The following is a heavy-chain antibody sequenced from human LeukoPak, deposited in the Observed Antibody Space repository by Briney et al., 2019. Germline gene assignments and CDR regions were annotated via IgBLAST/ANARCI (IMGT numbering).Heavy chain of an antibody. CDR2: IKEDGTET. Sequence: GGSLRLSCVVSGLTFSNYRMTWVRQAPGRGLEWVANIKEDGTETSYVGSVKGRFTISRDNAKNSLYLQMNSLRAEDTALYYCARDEFGPLAFWGRGTLVTVSS. CDR3: ARDEFGPLAF. CDR1: GLTFSNYR. D-gene: IGHD3/OR15-3a*01. V-gene: IGHV3-7*05. J-gene: IGHJ4*02.